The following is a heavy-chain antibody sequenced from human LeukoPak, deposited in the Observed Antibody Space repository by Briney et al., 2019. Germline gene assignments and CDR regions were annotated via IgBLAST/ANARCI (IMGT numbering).Heavy chain of an antibody. CDR2: IFSGGSPK. CDR3: ARENLNGLDV. CDR1: GFTFSSYG. V-gene: IGHV3-48*03. J-gene: IGHJ6*02. Sequence: PGGSLRLSCAASGFTFSSYGMNWVRQAPGKGLEWVSYIFSGGSPKYYADSVKGRFTISRDNAKNSLFLQMNSLRAEDTAVYYCARENLNGLDVWGQGTTVTVSS.